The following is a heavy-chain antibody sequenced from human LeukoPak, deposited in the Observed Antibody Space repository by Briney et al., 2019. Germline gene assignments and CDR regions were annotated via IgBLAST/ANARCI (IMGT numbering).Heavy chain of an antibody. V-gene: IGHV3-21*01. CDR2: ISSSSSYI. CDR1: GFTISPYS. D-gene: IGHD6-6*01. Sequence: GGSLRLSCAASGFTISPYSINWVRQAPGKGLEWVSIISSSSSYINYADSVKGRFTISRDSARNTLYLQMKSLRAEDTAVYYCARAITTRRPGVYYYYMDVWGKGTTVTVSS. CDR3: ARAITTRRPGVYYYYMDV. J-gene: IGHJ6*03.